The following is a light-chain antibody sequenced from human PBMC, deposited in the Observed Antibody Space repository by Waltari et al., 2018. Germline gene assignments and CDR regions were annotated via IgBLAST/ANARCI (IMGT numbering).Light chain of an antibody. CDR3: QFYDPPTRV. CDR2: EYN. V-gene: IGLV6-57*04. Sequence: FMLTQPHSVSESPGKTVTISCTRTSGSIANNYVQWYQQRPGSGPTILIYEYNQRTVGVPVRFPGVIDHASNCASPIISGLKTGGGADYYCQFYDPPTRVFGGGTKLTVL. J-gene: IGLJ3*02. CDR1: SGSIANNY.